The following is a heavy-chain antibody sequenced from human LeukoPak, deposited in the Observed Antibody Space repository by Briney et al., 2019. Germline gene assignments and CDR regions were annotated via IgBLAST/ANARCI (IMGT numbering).Heavy chain of an antibody. V-gene: IGHV4-39*07. J-gene: IGHJ4*02. D-gene: IGHD4-23*01. Sequence: SETLSLTCTVSGGSISSSSYYWGWIRQPPGKGLEWIGSIYYSGSTYYNPSLKSRVTISVDTSKNQFSLKLSSVTAADTAVYYCARDSLTAPDDYGGNSRDADYWGQGTLVTVSS. CDR1: GGSISSSSYY. CDR3: ARDSLTAPDDYGGNSRDADY. CDR2: IYYSGST.